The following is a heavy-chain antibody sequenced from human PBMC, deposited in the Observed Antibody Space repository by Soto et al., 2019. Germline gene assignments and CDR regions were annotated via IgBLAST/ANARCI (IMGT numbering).Heavy chain of an antibody. J-gene: IGHJ6*03. V-gene: IGHV1-46*03. Sequence: QVQLVQSGAEVKKPGASVKVSCKASGYTFTSYYMHWVRQAPGQGLEWMGIINPSGGSTSYAQKFQGRVTMTRDTSTSTVYMELSSLRSEDTAVYYCARDPGHGYGNYYYYYYMDVWGKGTTVTVSS. CDR1: GYTFTSYY. CDR3: ARDPGHGYGNYYYYYYMDV. CDR2: INPSGGST. D-gene: IGHD5-18*01.